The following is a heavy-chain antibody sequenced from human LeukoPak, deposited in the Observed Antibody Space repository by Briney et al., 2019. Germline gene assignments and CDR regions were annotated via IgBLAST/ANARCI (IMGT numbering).Heavy chain of an antibody. CDR1: GGTFSSYA. V-gene: IGHV1-69*05. D-gene: IGHD5-24*01. CDR2: IIPIFGRA. J-gene: IGHJ3*02. CDR3: ARDRDGYNSEDAFDI. Sequence: GASVKVSCKASGGTFSSYAISWVRQAPGQGLEWMGGIIPIFGRANYAQKFQGRVTITTAESTSTAYMELSSLRSEDTAVYYCARDRDGYNSEDAFDIWGQGTMVTVSS.